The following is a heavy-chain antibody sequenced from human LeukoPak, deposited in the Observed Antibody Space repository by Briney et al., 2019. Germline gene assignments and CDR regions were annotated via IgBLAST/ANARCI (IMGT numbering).Heavy chain of an antibody. Sequence: PSETLSLTCTVSGGSISSGDYYWSWIRQPPGKGLEWIGYIYYSGSTYYNPSLKSRVTISVDTSKNQFSLKLSSVTAADTAVYYCARNNWNDPSYFDYWGQGTLVTVSS. V-gene: IGHV4-30-4*01. CDR1: GGSISSGDYY. J-gene: IGHJ4*02. CDR3: ARNNWNDPSYFDY. D-gene: IGHD1-1*01. CDR2: IYYSGST.